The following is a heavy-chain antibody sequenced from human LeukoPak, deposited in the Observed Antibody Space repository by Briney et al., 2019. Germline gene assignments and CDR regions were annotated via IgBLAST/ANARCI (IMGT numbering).Heavy chain of an antibody. D-gene: IGHD2-2*02. Sequence: GASVKVSCKASGYTFTSYGISWVRQAPGQGLEWMGWISAYNGNTNYAQKLQGRVTMTTDTSTSTAYMELRSLRSDDTAVYYCARDTGDIVVVPAAIRDYWGQGTLITVSS. V-gene: IGHV1-18*01. J-gene: IGHJ4*02. CDR2: ISAYNGNT. CDR3: ARDTGDIVVVPAAIRDY. CDR1: GYTFTSYG.